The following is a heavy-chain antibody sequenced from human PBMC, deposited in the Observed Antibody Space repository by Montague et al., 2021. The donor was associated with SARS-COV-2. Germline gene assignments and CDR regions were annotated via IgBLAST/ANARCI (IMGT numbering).Heavy chain of an antibody. J-gene: IGHJ6*02. D-gene: IGHD3-10*01. V-gene: IGHV3-30*01. CDR3: TRGRPASSYYYYDMDV. CDR1: GFTFGSFP. Sequence: SLRLSCAASGFTFGSFPIHWVRQAPGKGLQWVTVISSDGGKKYYADSVRGRFAVSRDNSENTLYLQLNSLRPDDTAVYFCTRGRPASSYYYYDMDVWAKGPLSPSP. CDR2: ISSDGGKK.